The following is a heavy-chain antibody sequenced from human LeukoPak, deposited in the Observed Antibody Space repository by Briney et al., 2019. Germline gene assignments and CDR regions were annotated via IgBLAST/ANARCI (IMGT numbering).Heavy chain of an antibody. J-gene: IGHJ3*02. D-gene: IGHD2-21*02. CDR2: IIPIFGTA. CDR1: GGTFSSYA. V-gene: IGHV1-69*01. CDR3: AGPPPYCGGDCYYSDAFDI. Sequence: SVKVSCKASGGTFSSYAISWVRQAPGQGLEWMGGIIPIFGTANYAQKLQGRVTITADESTSTAYMELSSLRSEDTAVYYCAGPPPYCGGDCYYSDAFDIWGQGTMVTVSS.